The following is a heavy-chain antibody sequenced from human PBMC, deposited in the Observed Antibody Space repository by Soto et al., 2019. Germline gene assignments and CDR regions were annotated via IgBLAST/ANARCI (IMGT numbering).Heavy chain of an antibody. D-gene: IGHD4-17*01. CDR1: GFTVSGNY. CDR2: IYIGGST. V-gene: IGHV3-53*01. J-gene: IGHJ4*02. Sequence: PGGSLRLSCAASGFTVSGNYMTWVRQAPGKGLDWVSIIYIGGSTFYADSVKGRFTISRDNSRNTVYLQMNSLRVEDTAVYYCATSTVVTHFDYWGQGTPATVSS. CDR3: ATSTVVTHFDY.